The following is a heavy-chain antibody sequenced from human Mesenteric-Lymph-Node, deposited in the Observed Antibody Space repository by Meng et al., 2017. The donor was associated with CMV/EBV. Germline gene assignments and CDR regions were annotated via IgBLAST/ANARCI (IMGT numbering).Heavy chain of an antibody. D-gene: IGHD4-11*01. Sequence: SETLSLTCSVYGGSFSAYYWSWIRQPPGKGLEWIGEINHSRSTNYNPSLKSRVTISVDTSKNQFSLKLSSVTAADTAVYYCASFTTVTPMYTFNIWGQGTMVTVSS. CDR2: INHSRST. CDR1: GGSFSAYY. CDR3: ASFTTVTPMYTFNI. J-gene: IGHJ3*02. V-gene: IGHV4-34*01.